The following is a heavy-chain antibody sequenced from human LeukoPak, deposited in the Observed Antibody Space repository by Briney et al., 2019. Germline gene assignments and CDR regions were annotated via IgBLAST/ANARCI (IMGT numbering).Heavy chain of an antibody. Sequence: SETLSLTCKVSLGSISSYFWTCIRDPAGDRLDFIWRIYNSGSTNYDPSLESRVTMSVDTSKKQLSLKLSSVTAADTAVYYCARDALGMLGVWYFDLWGRGTLVTVSS. CDR1: LGSISSYF. CDR3: ARDALGMLGVWYFDL. CDR2: IYNSGST. J-gene: IGHJ2*01. V-gene: IGHV4-4*07. D-gene: IGHD3-10*02.